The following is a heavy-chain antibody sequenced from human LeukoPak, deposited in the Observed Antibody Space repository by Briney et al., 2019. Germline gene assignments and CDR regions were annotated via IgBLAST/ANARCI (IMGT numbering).Heavy chain of an antibody. V-gene: IGHV3-66*02. CDR1: GFTVSSNY. CDR2: IYSGGST. CDR3: ARLDFWSGYCFDY. Sequence: GGSLRLSCAASGFTVSSNYMSWVRQAPGKGLEWVSVIYSGGSTYYADSVKGRFTISRDNSKNTLYLQMNSLRAEDTAVYYCARLDFWSGYCFDYWGQGTLVTDSS. D-gene: IGHD3-3*01. J-gene: IGHJ4*02.